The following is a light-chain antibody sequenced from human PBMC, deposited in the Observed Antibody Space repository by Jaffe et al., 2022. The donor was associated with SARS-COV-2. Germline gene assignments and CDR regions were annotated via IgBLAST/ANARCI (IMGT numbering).Light chain of an antibody. CDR2: GAS. Sequence: EIVLTQSPGTLSLSPGERATLSCRASQSVSSNFLAWYQQKPGQAPRLLLYGASSRATGIPDRFSGSGSGTDLTLTISRLEPEDFAVYYCQHLGTFGQGTKVEIK. CDR1: QSVSSNF. V-gene: IGKV3-20*01. J-gene: IGKJ1*01. CDR3: QHLGT.